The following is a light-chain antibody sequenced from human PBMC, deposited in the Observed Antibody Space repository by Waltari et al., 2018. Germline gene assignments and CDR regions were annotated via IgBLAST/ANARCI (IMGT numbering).Light chain of an antibody. CDR2: DAT. Sequence: EIVLTQSPATLSLSPGDRATLSCRASQNVNMYLAWYQQKPGQGPRLLIYDATARAAGVPARFSGSGAGTEFTLTISSLEPEDFAVYHCQQRNHWITFGQGTRLEI. V-gene: IGKV3-11*01. CDR3: QQRNHWIT. CDR1: QNVNMY. J-gene: IGKJ5*01.